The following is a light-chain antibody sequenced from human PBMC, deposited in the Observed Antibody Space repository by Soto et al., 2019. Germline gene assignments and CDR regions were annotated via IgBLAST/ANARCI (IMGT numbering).Light chain of an antibody. CDR1: SSNIGNNY. Sequence: HSVLTQPPSVSAAPGQKVTISCSGSSSNIGNNYVSWYQQLPGTAPKLLIYENNKRPSGIPDRFSGSKSGTSATLGITGLQTGDEADYYCGTWDSSLSAYVFGTGNKLTVL. J-gene: IGLJ1*01. CDR3: GTWDSSLSAYV. CDR2: ENN. V-gene: IGLV1-51*02.